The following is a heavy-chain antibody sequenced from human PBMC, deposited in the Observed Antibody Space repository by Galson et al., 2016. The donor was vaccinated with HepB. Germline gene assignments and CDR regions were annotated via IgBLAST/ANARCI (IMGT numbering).Heavy chain of an antibody. CDR3: ARHVSAVAGHFDY. V-gene: IGHV5-51*01. CDR1: GYSFTNYW. J-gene: IGHJ4*02. CDR2: IYPGDSDT. Sequence: QSGAEVKKPGESLKIFCKVSGYSFTNYWIGWVRQMPGKGLEWMGIIYPGDSDTRYSPSFQGQVTLSADKSISTAYLQWNSLKASDTAMDYCARHVSAVAGHFDYWGQGTLVTVSS. D-gene: IGHD6-19*01.